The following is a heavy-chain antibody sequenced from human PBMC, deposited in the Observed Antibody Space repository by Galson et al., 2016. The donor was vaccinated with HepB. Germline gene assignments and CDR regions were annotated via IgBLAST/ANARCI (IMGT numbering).Heavy chain of an antibody. J-gene: IGHJ4*02. D-gene: IGHD3-10*01. CDR3: ARHDYDSGGS. CDR2: IFPGDSES. V-gene: IGHV5-51*01. Sequence: QSGAEVKKPGESLKISCKASGSSFTSYWIGWVRQMPGKGLEWMGIIFPGDSESRYSPSFQGQVTISADKSITTAYLPWSSLKASDSAMYYCARHDYDSGGSWGQGTLVTVSS. CDR1: GSSFTSYW.